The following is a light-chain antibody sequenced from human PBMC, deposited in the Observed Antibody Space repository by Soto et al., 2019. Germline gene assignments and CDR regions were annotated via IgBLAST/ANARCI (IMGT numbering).Light chain of an antibody. CDR1: SSNIGSHT. CDR3: AAWHDSLNGPV. Sequence: QAVLTQPPSASGTPGQRVTISCSGSSSNIGSHTVNWYQQVPGTAPKLLIHNNNQRPSGVPDRFSGSKSGTSASLAISGLPSEDEADYYCAAWHDSLNGPVFGGCTQLTVL. J-gene: IGLJ7*01. V-gene: IGLV1-44*01. CDR2: NNN.